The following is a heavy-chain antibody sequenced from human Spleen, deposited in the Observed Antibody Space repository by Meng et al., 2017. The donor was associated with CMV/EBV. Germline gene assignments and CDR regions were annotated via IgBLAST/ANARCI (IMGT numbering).Heavy chain of an antibody. D-gene: IGHD2-21*01. Sequence: CTVSGGFISGGGHYWSWIRQVPGKGVEWIGYIYYSESTYYEPSLKSRVTISVDTSKNQFSLRLSPVTAADTAVYYCARVIGNWFDAWGQGALVTVSS. CDR3: ARVIGNWFDA. V-gene: IGHV4-31*03. J-gene: IGHJ5*02. CDR1: GGFISGGGHY. CDR2: IYYSEST.